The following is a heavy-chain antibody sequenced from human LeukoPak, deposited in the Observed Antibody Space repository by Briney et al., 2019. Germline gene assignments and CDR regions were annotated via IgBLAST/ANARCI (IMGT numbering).Heavy chain of an antibody. Sequence: GRSLRLSCAASGFTFSSYGMHWVRQAPGKGLEWVAIISYDGSHKYYADSVRGRFTISRDNSKNTLYLQMNSLRAEDTAVYYCARDRIMDYWGQGTLVTVSS. J-gene: IGHJ4*02. V-gene: IGHV3-30*03. CDR3: ARDRIMDY. CDR1: GFTFSSYG. CDR2: ISYDGSHK. D-gene: IGHD2-15*01.